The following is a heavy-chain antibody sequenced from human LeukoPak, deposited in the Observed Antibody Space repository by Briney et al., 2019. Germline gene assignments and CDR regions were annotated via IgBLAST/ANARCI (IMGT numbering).Heavy chain of an antibody. J-gene: IGHJ6*02. CDR3: ARDGDSSGYYLSFYYYGMDV. V-gene: IGHV1-18*01. CDR2: ISAYNGNT. Sequence: ASVKVSCKASGGTFSSYAISWVRQAPGQGLEWMGWISAYNGNTNYAQKLQGRVTMTTDTSTSTAYMELRSLRSDDTAVYYCARDGDSSGYYLSFYYYGMDVWGQGTTVTVSS. CDR1: GGTFSSYA. D-gene: IGHD3-22*01.